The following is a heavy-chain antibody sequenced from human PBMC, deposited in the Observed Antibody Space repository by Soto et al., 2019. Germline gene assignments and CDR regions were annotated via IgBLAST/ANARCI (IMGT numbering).Heavy chain of an antibody. CDR3: ARGIRYCSGGSCHGSHGMDV. CDR2: IYYSGST. V-gene: IGHV4-30-4*02. D-gene: IGHD2-15*01. J-gene: IGHJ6*02. CDR1: GGSISSGDYY. Sequence: SETLSLTCTVSGGSISSGDYYWSWIRQPPGKGLEWIGYIYYSGSTYYNPSLKSRVTISVDTSKNQFSLKLSSVTAADTAVYYCARGIRYCSGGSCHGSHGMDVWGQGTTVTVSS.